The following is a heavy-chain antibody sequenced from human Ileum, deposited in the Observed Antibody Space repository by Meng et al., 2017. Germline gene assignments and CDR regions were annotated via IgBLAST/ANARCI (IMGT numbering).Heavy chain of an antibody. Sequence: VPGPGPVRPSVTLALTFAVSGASISSGHWWSWVRQPPGKGREWIGEMYPSGTTNYNPSLKSRVTISMDTSKNQLSLKLSSVTAADTAVYYCARHIAVSGTRGFDSWGQGTLVTVSS. V-gene: IGHV4-4*02. J-gene: IGHJ4*02. CDR2: MYPSGTT. CDR3: ARHIAVSGTRGFDS. D-gene: IGHD6-19*01. CDR1: GASISSGHW.